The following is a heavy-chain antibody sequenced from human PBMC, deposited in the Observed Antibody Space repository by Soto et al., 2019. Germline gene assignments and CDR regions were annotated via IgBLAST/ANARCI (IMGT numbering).Heavy chain of an antibody. J-gene: IGHJ5*02. CDR2: IYYSGST. CDR3: ARASGDGYNYVPYH. D-gene: IGHD5-12*01. CDR1: GGSISSGGYY. V-gene: IGHV4-31*03. Sequence: SETLSLTCTVSGGSISSGGYYWSWIRQHPGKGLEWIGYIYYSGSTYYNPSLKSRVTISVDTSKNQFSLKLSSVTAADTAVYYCARASGDGYNYVPYHWSQGTLVTVSS.